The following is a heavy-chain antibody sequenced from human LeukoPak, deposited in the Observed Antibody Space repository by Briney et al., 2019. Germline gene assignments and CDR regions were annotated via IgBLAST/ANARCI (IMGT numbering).Heavy chain of an antibody. CDR1: GYTLTSYY. CDR3: ARGPSITMVRGGQWYYYMDV. J-gene: IGHJ6*03. D-gene: IGHD3-10*01. CDR2: INPSGGST. V-gene: IGHV1-46*01. Sequence: VASVKVSCKASGYTLTSYYMHWVRQAPGQGLEWMGIINPSGGSTNYAQKFQGRVTMTRDTSTNTVYMELSSLRSEDTAVYYCARGPSITMVRGGQWYYYMDVWGKGTTVTISS.